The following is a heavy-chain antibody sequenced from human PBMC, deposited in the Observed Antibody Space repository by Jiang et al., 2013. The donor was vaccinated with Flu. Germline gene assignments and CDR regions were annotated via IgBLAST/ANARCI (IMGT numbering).Heavy chain of an antibody. D-gene: IGHD6-13*01. V-gene: IGHV3-33*01. CDR3: ARDLYSSSWYRVGPFDY. J-gene: IGHJ4*02. CDR2: IWYDGSNK. Sequence: VIWYDGSNKYYADSVKGRFTISRDNSKNTLYLQMNSLRAEDTAVYYCARDLYSSSWYRVGPFDYWGQGTLVTVSS.